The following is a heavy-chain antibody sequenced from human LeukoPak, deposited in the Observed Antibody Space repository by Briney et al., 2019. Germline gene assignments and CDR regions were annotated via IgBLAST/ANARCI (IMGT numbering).Heavy chain of an antibody. CDR1: GYTFTGYY. J-gene: IGHJ3*02. V-gene: IGHV1-2*02. CDR2: IDPKSGGT. Sequence: ASVKVSCKASGYTFTGYYMHWVRQAPGQGLEWMGWIDPKSGGTNYAQKFQGRVTMTGDTSISTAYMELSRLRSDDTAVYYCARSLYYYDSSGDRRGNAFDIWGQGTMVTVSS. CDR3: ARSLYYYDSSGDRRGNAFDI. D-gene: IGHD3-22*01.